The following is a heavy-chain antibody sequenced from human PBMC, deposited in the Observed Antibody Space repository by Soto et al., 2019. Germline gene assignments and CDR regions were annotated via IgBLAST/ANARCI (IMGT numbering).Heavy chain of an antibody. CDR3: ARDRARRGSSSNRDYYYYYGMDV. J-gene: IGHJ6*02. V-gene: IGHV3-11*01. CDR2: ISSSGSTI. CDR1: GFTFSDYY. Sequence: GGSLRLSCAASGFTFSDYYMSWIRQAPGKGLEWVSYISSSGSTIYYADSVKGRFTISRDNAKNSLYPQMNSLRAEDTAVYYCARDRARRGSSSNRDYYYYYGMDVWGQGTTVTVSS. D-gene: IGHD6-6*01.